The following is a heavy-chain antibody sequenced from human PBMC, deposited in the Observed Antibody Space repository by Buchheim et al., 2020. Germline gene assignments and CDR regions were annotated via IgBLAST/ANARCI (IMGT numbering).Heavy chain of an antibody. J-gene: IGHJ6*02. CDR2: MSYDGTKK. Sequence: QVQLVESGGGAVQPGWSLRLSCGASGFAFTNYGMHWVRQAPGKGLEWVAVMSYDGTKKFYLDSVKGRFTISRDNSKNMVYLQMNSLRAEDTAIYYCAKAHYYGSGDYYSKLGYFFGMDVWGQGTT. CDR3: AKAHYYGSGDYYSKLGYFFGMDV. V-gene: IGHV3-30*18. D-gene: IGHD3-10*01. CDR1: GFAFTNYG.